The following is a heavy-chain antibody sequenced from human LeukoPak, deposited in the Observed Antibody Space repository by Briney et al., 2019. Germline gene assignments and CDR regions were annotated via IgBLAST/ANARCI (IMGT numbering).Heavy chain of an antibody. V-gene: IGHV1-69*13. CDR3: AKSQHYDFWSGHDY. CDR1: GGTFSSYA. CDR2: IIPIFGTA. J-gene: IGHJ4*01. D-gene: IGHD3-3*01. Sequence: SAKVSCKASGGTFSSYAISWVRQAPGQGLEWMGGIIPIFGTANYAQKFQGRVTITADESTSTAYMELSSLRSEDTAVYYCAKSQHYDFWSGHDYWGQGTLVTVSS.